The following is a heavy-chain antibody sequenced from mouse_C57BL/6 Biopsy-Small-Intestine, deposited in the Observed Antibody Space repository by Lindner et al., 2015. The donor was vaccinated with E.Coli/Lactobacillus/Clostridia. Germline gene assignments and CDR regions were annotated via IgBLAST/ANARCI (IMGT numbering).Heavy chain of an antibody. V-gene: IGHV1S46*01. J-gene: IGHJ4*01. CDR2: FDPENDET. D-gene: IGHD1-1*02. CDR3: ATRITYYYDNSGDAPGH. Sequence: SVKVSCKVSGYTLGDLFMHWVRQAPGKGLEWMGTFDPENDETIYAQQFQGRVSMTEDTSTDTAYMELSSLRAEDTAVYYCATRITYYYDNSGDAPGHWGQGTLVTVSS. CDR1: GYTLGDLF.